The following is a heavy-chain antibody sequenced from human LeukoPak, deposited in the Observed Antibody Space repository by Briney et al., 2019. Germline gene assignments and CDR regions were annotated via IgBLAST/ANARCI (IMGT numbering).Heavy chain of an antibody. Sequence: GGSLRLSCTASGFSFSDYFMSWTRQAPGKGLEWIAHISSRGGTMYCADSVKGRFTISRDNAKNSLYLHMNSLRADDTAVYYCARDPGSYDYWGQGTLVTVSS. V-gene: IGHV3-11*01. CDR2: ISSRGGTM. D-gene: IGHD3-10*01. CDR3: ARDPGSYDY. CDR1: GFSFSDYF. J-gene: IGHJ4*02.